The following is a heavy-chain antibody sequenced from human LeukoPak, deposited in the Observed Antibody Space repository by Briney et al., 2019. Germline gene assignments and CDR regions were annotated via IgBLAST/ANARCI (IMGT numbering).Heavy chain of an antibody. D-gene: IGHD2-2*01. CDR3: ARGYCSSTSCPYYFDY. V-gene: IGHV1-69*04. J-gene: IGHJ4*02. CDR2: IIPILGIA. CDR1: GGTLSSYA. Sequence: ASVKVSCKASGGTLSSYAISWVRQAPGQGLEWMGRIIPILGIANYAQKFQGRVTITADKSTSTAYMELSSLRSEDTAVYYCARGYCSSTSCPYYFDYWGQGTLVTVSS.